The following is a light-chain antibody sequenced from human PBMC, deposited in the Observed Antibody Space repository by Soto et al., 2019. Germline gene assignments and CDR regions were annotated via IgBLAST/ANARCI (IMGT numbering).Light chain of an antibody. Sequence: EIVLTQSPGTLSLSPGERVTLSCRASQSVSSNFLAWYQQKPGQAPRLLIYGASSRATGIPDRFSGSGSGTDFTLTISRLEPEDFAVYYCQQYGSSPPWTFGQGTKVEIK. V-gene: IGKV3-20*01. CDR2: GAS. CDR3: QQYGSSPPWT. J-gene: IGKJ1*01. CDR1: QSVSSNF.